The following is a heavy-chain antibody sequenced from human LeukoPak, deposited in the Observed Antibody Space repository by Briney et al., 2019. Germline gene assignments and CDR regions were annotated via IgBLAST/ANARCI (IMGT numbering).Heavy chain of an antibody. J-gene: IGHJ1*01. D-gene: IGHD6-19*01. V-gene: IGHV1-8*01. CDR1: GYTFTSYD. Sequence: ASAKVSCKASGYTFTSYDINWVRQATGQGLEWMGWMNPNSGNTGYAQKFQGRVTMTRNTSISTACMELSSLRSEDTAVYYCATLSRWLVHGYFQHWGQGTLVTVSS. CDR2: MNPNSGNT. CDR3: ATLSRWLVHGYFQH.